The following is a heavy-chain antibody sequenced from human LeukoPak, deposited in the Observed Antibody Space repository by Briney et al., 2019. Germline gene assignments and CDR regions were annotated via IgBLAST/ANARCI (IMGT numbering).Heavy chain of an antibody. CDR3: ARGYDYVGNIDS. D-gene: IGHD3-16*01. CDR1: GFDFSASA. Sequence: GGSLRLSCGASGFDFSASAMHWVRQAPGKGLEWVGRIRSKPNNYATAVIVSVRGRFTIARDESKNTAYLQMNNVQTEDTALYYCARGYDYVGNIDSWGQGTLVIVSS. CDR2: IRSKPNNYAT. J-gene: IGHJ4*02. V-gene: IGHV3-73*01.